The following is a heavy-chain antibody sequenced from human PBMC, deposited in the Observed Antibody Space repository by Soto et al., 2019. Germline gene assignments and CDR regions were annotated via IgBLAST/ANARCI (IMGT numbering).Heavy chain of an antibody. D-gene: IGHD1-26*01. Sequence: SETLSLTCAVYGGSFSGYYWSWIRQPPGKGLEWIGEINHSGSTNYNPSLKSRVTISVDTSKNQFSLKLSSVTAADTAAYYWARLGWGYYGMDVLGQGTTVTVFS. CDR1: GGSFSGYY. CDR2: INHSGST. V-gene: IGHV4-34*01. J-gene: IGHJ6*02. CDR3: ARLGWGYYGMDV.